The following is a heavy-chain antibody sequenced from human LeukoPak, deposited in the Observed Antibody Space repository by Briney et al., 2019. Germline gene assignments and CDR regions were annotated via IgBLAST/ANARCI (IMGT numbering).Heavy chain of an antibody. D-gene: IGHD6-19*01. CDR2: IYPGDSDT. CDR1: GYSFTSYW. Sequence: GESLKISCKGSGYSFTSYWIGWVRQMPGKGLEWMGIIYPGDSDTRYSPSFQGHVSISADKSISTAYLQWSSLKASDIGMYYCARLVVAGNSWFDPWGQGTLVTVSS. V-gene: IGHV5-51*01. J-gene: IGHJ5*01. CDR3: ARLVVAGNSWFDP.